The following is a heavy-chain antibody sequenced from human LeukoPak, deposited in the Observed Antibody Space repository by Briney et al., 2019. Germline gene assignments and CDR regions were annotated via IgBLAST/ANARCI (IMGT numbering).Heavy chain of an antibody. D-gene: IGHD4-17*01. CDR1: GFTSSSYE. CDR3: AKEIWPTVTTPGRTYFDH. CDR2: ISSSSSYI. J-gene: IGHJ4*02. Sequence: PGGSLRLSCAASGFTSSSYEMNWVRQAPGKGLEWVSSISSSSSYIYYADSVKGRFTISRDNPKNTLYLQMNSLRAEDTAVYYCAKEIWPTVTTPGRTYFDHWGQGTLVTVSS. V-gene: IGHV3-21*01.